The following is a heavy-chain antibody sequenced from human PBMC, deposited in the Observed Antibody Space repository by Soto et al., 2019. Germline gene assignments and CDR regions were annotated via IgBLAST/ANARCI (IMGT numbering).Heavy chain of an antibody. CDR1: GFTFSSYA. CDR2: ISGSGGST. Sequence: HPGGSLRLSCAASGFTFSSYAMSWVRQAPGKGLEWVSGISGSGGSTYYADSVKGRFTISRDNSKNTLYLQMNSLRAEDTAVYYCAKYLVGSNADYYDYWGQGTLVTVSS. CDR3: AKYLVGSNADYYDY. J-gene: IGHJ4*02. D-gene: IGHD2-15*01. V-gene: IGHV3-23*01.